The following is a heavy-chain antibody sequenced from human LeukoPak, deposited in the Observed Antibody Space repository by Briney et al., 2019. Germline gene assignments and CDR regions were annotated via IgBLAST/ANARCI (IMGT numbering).Heavy chain of an antibody. CDR2: INYSGST. J-gene: IGHJ4*02. V-gene: IGHV4-39*01. Sequence: SETLSLTCTVPGGSISSSSYYWGWIRQPPGKGLEWIGSINYSGSTYYNPSLKSRLTISVDTSKNQFSLKLSSVTAADTAVYYCARHFEGWLRGSLDYWGQGTLVTVSS. CDR3: ARHFEGWLRGSLDY. D-gene: IGHD5-24*01. CDR1: GGSISSSSYY.